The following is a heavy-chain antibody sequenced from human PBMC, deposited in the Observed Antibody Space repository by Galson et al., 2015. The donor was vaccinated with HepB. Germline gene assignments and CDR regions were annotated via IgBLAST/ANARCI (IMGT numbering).Heavy chain of an antibody. CDR1: SGSISSSDR. V-gene: IGHV4-4*02. CDR2: IYYGAIT. Sequence: SETLSLTCAVSSGSISSSDRCSWVRQPPGKGLEWIGEIYYGAITHYNPSLKGRVSVSKDDSKKQFSLTLTSVTAADTAVYYCARNRGNNVFGSWGQGILVAVSS. J-gene: IGHJ5*02. D-gene: IGHD4-23*01. CDR3: ARNRGNNVFGS.